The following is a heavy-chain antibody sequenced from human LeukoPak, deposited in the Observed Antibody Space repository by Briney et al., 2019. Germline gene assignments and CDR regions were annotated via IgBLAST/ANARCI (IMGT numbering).Heavy chain of an antibody. CDR3: ARGLKKLWFGEF. D-gene: IGHD3-10*01. J-gene: IGHJ4*02. V-gene: IGHV3-66*01. CDR1: GVTVSSNY. CDR2: IYSGGST. Sequence: GGSLRLSCAASGVTVSSNYMSWVRHAPGKGLEWVSVIYSGGSTYYADSVKGRFTISRDNSKNTLYLQMNSLRAEDTAVYYCARGLKKLWFGEFWGQGTLVTVSS.